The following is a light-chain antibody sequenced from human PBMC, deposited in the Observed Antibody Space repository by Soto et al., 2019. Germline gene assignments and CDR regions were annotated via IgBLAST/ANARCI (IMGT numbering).Light chain of an antibody. V-gene: IGLV9-49*01. Sequence: QSVLTQPPSASASLGASVTLTCTLSSGYSNYKVDWYQQRPGKGPRFVMRVGTGGIVGSKGDGIPVRFSVLGSGLNRYLTIKNIQEEDESDYHCGADHGSGSNFVYLFGGGTKLTVL. CDR3: GADHGSGSNFVYL. J-gene: IGLJ2*01. CDR1: SGYSNYK. CDR2: VGTGGIVG.